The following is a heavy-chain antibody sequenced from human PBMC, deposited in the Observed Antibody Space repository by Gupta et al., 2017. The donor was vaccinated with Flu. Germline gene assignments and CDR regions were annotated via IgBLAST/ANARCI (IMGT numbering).Heavy chain of an antibody. CDR2: VYHNGRT. J-gene: IGHJ5*02. CDR3: ARGLYLDYFLAFDP. V-gene: IGHV4-59*12. D-gene: IGHD3-9*01. Sequence: GGSMSSYYWAWIRQPPGKGLEWIAYVYHNGRTYYNASLKSRVTISVDTSQKQFYLQLRSVTAADTAVHYCARGLYLDYFLAFDPWGQG. CDR1: GGSMSSYY.